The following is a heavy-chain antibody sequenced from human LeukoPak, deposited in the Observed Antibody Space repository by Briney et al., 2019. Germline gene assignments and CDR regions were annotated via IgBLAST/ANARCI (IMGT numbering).Heavy chain of an antibody. J-gene: IGHJ4*02. CDR3: ARSRTGYYSDY. Sequence: GGSRRLSGAALGLSFRSYWMTWVRQAPGRGLGWVANIKPDGSEKYYVDSVKGRFTISRDNVKNSLSLQMGFLRAEDTAVYYCARSRTGYYSDYWGQGTLVTVSS. CDR2: IKPDGSEK. V-gene: IGHV3-7*01. D-gene: IGHD3-9*01. CDR1: GLSFRSYW.